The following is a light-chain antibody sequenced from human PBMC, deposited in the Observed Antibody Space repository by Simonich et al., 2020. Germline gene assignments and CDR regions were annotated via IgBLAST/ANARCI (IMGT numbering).Light chain of an antibody. J-gene: IGLJ3*02. V-gene: IGLV2-14*01. CDR2: DVR. CDR1: SSDVGGYNY. CDR3: SSYTSSSRV. Sequence: QSALTQPASVSGSPGQSITISCTGTSSDVGGYNYVSWYQQHPGKAPKLMIYDVRKRPSGGSNRFSGSKSGNTASLTISGLQAEDEADYYCSSYTSSSRVFGGGTKLTVL.